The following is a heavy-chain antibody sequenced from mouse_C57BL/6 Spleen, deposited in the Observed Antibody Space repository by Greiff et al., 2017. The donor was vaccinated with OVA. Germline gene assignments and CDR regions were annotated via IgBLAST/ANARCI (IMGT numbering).Heavy chain of an antibody. V-gene: IGHV1-59*01. CDR2: IDPSDSYT. CDR3: ARRGSNYPSYWYFDV. Sequence: QVQLQQPGAELVRPGTSVKLSCKASGYTFTSYWMHWVKQRPGQGLEWIGVIDPSDSYTNYNQKFKGKATLTVDTSSSTAYMQLSSLTSEDSSVYYGARRGSNYPSYWYFDVWGTGTTVTVSS. D-gene: IGHD2-5*01. J-gene: IGHJ1*03. CDR1: GYTFTSYW.